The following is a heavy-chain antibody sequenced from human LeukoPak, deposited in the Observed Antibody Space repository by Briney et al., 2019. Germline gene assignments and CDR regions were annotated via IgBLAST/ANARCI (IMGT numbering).Heavy chain of an antibody. Sequence: PGGSLRLFCAASGFTFSRYNIIWVRQASGKGLEGVSYIRSIRDTIFYAASGKGRFTTSKDNAKSSLYLQMNSLRAEDTAVYYCARTIAARQGYFDYWGQGTLVTVSS. V-gene: IGHV3-48*01. CDR1: GFTFSRYN. CDR2: IRSIRDTI. J-gene: IGHJ4*02. D-gene: IGHD6-6*01. CDR3: ARTIAARQGYFDY.